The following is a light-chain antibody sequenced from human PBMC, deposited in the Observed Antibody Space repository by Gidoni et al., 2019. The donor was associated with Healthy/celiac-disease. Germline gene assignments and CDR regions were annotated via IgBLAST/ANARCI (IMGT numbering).Light chain of an antibody. J-gene: IGLJ3*02. CDR2: EVR. CDR1: SSDVGGYNY. V-gene: IGLV2-14*01. Sequence: QSALTQPASVSGSPGQSITIACTGTSSDVGGYNYVSWYKQHPGKAPKLMIYEVRNRHSGVTNRFSGSKAGNTASLTISGLQAEDEADYYCSSYTISSTPNWVVGGGTKLTVL. CDR3: SSYTISSTPNWV.